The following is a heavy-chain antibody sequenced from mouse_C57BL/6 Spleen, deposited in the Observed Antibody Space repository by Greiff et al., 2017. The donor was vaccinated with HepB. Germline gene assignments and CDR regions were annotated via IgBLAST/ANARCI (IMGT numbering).Heavy chain of an antibody. D-gene: IGHD1-1*01. Sequence: QVQLQQPGAELVRPGSSVKLSCKASGYTFTSYWMHWVKQRPIQGLEWIGNIDPSDSETHYNQKFKDKATLTVDKSSSTAYMQLSSLTSEDSAVYYCARTDYYGSRTGYFDVWGTGTTVTVSS. V-gene: IGHV1-52*01. CDR1: GYTFTSYW. CDR3: ARTDYYGSRTGYFDV. CDR2: IDPSDSET. J-gene: IGHJ1*03.